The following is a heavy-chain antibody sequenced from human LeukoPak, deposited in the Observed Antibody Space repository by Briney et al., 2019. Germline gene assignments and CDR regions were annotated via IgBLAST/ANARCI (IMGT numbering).Heavy chain of an antibody. CDR2: INHSGST. V-gene: IGHV4-34*01. Sequence: SETLSLTCAVYGGSFSGYYWSWIRQPPGKGLEWIGEINHSGSTNYNPSLKSRVTISVDTSKNQFSLNLNSVTAADTAVYYCARASGGYYNNWFDPWGQGTLVTVSS. CDR1: GGSFSGYY. J-gene: IGHJ5*02. CDR3: ARASGGYYNNWFDP. D-gene: IGHD3-22*01.